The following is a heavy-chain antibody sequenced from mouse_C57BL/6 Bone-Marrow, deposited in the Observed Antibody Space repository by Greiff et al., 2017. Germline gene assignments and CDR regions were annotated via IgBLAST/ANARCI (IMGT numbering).Heavy chain of an antibody. D-gene: IGHD2-4*01. CDR1: GFNIKDDY. CDR2: IDPENGDT. Sequence: VQLQQSGAELVRPGASVKLSCTASGFNIKDDYMHWVKQRPEQGLEWIGWIDPENGDTEYASKFQGKATITADTSSNTAYLQLSSLTSDDSAVYYCAIYGIYYDYDGDYYAMDYWGQGTSVTVSS. V-gene: IGHV14-4*01. CDR3: AIYGIYYDYDGDYYAMDY. J-gene: IGHJ4*01.